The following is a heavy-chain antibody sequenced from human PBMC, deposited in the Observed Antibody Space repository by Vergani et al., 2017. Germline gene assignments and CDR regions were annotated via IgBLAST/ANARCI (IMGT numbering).Heavy chain of an antibody. J-gene: IGHJ4*01. V-gene: IGHV3-23*01. CDR2: ISGSGGST. CDR3: VKEKIDLGSYFFDS. Sequence: EVHLLESGGGLVQSGGSLRLSCAASGFTFSSYAMSWVRQAPGKGLEWVSAISGSGGSTYYADSVKGRFTISRDNSKNTLYLQMHSLRAEDTAIYYCVKEKIDLGSYFFDSWGHGILVTVSS. D-gene: IGHD2/OR15-2a*01. CDR1: GFTFSSYA.